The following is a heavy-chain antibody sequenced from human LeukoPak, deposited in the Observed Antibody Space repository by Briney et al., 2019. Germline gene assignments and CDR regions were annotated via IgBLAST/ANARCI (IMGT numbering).Heavy chain of an antibody. CDR3: AKLALGYCSSTCCYTVYYLGYSYGYYFDY. J-gene: IGHJ4*02. CDR2: ISGSGGST. D-gene: IGHD2-2*02. V-gene: IGHV3-23*01. CDR1: GFTFSSYA. Sequence: GGSLRLSCAASGFTFSSYAMSGVRRAPGKGLEGVSAISGSGGSTYYADSVKGRFTISRDNSKNTLYLQMNSLRAEDTAVYYCAKLALGYCSSTCCYTVYYLGYSYGYYFDYWGQGTLVTVSS.